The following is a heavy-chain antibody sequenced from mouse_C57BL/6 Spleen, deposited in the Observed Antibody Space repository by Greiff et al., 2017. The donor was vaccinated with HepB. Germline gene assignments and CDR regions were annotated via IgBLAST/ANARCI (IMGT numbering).Heavy chain of an antibody. CDR2: IHPNSGST. J-gene: IGHJ2*01. CDR3: AGITTVVFDY. CDR1: GYTFTSYW. D-gene: IGHD1-1*01. V-gene: IGHV1-64*01. Sequence: VQLKQSGAELVKPGASVKLSCKASGYTFTSYWMHWVKQRPGQGLEWIGMIHPNSGSTNYNEKFKSKATLTVDKSSSTAYMQLSSLTSEDSAVYYCAGITTVVFDYWGQGTTLTVSS.